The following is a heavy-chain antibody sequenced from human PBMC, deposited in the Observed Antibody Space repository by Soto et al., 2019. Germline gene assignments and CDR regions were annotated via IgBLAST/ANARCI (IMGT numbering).Heavy chain of an antibody. J-gene: IGHJ4*02. Sequence: GGSLRLSCAASGFTFSSYAMHGVRQAPGKGLEWVAVISYDGSNKYYADSVKGRFTISRDNSKNTLYLQMNSLRAEDTAVYYCAKEKWLTMVKGRLAYWAQGTLVIVSS. CDR2: ISYDGSNK. D-gene: IGHD3-10*01. CDR1: GFTFSSYA. CDR3: AKEKWLTMVKGRLAY. V-gene: IGHV3-30-3*01.